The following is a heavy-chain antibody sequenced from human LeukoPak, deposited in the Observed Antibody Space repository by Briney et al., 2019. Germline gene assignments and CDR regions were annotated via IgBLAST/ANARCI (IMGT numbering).Heavy chain of an antibody. D-gene: IGHD1-14*01. CDR3: ARGGRRRDFDY. Sequence: SETLSLTCAVYGGSFSGYYWSWIRQPPGKGLEWIGEINHSGSTNYNPSLKSRVTISVDTSKNQFSLKLSPVTAADTAVYYCARGGRRRDFDYWGQGTLVTVSS. CDR2: INHSGST. J-gene: IGHJ4*02. CDR1: GGSFSGYY. V-gene: IGHV4-34*01.